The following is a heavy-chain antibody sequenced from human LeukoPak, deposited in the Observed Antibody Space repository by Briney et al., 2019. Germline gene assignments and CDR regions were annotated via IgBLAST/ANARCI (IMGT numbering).Heavy chain of an antibody. CDR1: GFTFSSYS. D-gene: IGHD6-13*01. V-gene: IGHV3-48*04. J-gene: IGHJ6*03. CDR3: ARVRQQLAFMDV. CDR2: ISSSGTTI. Sequence: GGSLRLSCAASGFTFSSYSMNWVRQAPGKGLEWISYISSSGTTIYYADSVKGRFTISRDNAKNSLYLQMNSLRAEDTAVYYCARVRQQLAFMDVWGKGTTVTVSS.